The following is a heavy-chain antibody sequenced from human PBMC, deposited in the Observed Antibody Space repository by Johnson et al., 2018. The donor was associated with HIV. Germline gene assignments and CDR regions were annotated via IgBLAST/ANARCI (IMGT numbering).Heavy chain of an antibody. CDR1: GFTFSTYA. CDR2: IKQDGSEK. V-gene: IGHV3-7*01. J-gene: IGHJ3*02. D-gene: IGHD3-22*01. CDR3: ARGRGYYYDSGPDAFDI. Sequence: VQLVESGGGVVQPGRSLRLPCAASGFTFSTYAMNWVRQAPGKGLEWVANIKQDGSEKYYVDSVKGRFTISRDNAKNSLYLQMNSLRAEDTAVYYCARGRGYYYDSGPDAFDIWGQGTMVTVSS.